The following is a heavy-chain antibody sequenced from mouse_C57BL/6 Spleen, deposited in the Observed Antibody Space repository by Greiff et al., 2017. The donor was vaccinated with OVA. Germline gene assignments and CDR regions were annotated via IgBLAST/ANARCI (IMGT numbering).Heavy chain of an antibody. Sequence: EVQLVESEGGLVQPGSSMKLSCTASGFTFSDYYMAWVRQVPEKGLEWVANINYDGSSTYYLDSLKSRFIISRDNAKNILYLQMSSLKSEDTATYYCARAWDYYGSSQYYAMDYWGQGTSVTVSS. CDR1: GFTFSDYY. J-gene: IGHJ4*01. V-gene: IGHV5-16*01. D-gene: IGHD1-1*01. CDR3: ARAWDYYGSSQYYAMDY. CDR2: INYDGSST.